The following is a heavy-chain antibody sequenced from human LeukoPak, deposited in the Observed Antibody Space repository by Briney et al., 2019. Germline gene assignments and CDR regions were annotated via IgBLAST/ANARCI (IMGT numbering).Heavy chain of an antibody. CDR1: GGSISSSSYY. J-gene: IGHJ6*02. CDR3: ARDSYYSKMDV. V-gene: IGHV4-39*07. Sequence: PSGTLSLTCTVSGGSISSSSYYWGWIRQPPGKGLEWIGSIYYSGGTYYNPSLKSRVTISVDTSKNQFSLKLSSVTAADTAVYYCARDSYYSKMDVWGQGTTVTVSS. CDR2: IYYSGGT.